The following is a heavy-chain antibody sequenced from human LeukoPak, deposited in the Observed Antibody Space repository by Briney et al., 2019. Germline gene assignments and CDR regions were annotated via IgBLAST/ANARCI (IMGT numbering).Heavy chain of an antibody. CDR2: ISYSGST. J-gene: IGHJ4*02. CDR3: ARGVLIAEFLFDY. Sequence: SETLSLTCTVSGGSMHGYYWSWIRQPPGKGLECIGYISYSGSTTHNPSLRSRGTISVDTSKNQFSPRLTSVTAADTAVYYCARGVLIAEFLFDYWGQGALVTVSS. CDR1: GGSMHGYY. V-gene: IGHV4-59*01. D-gene: IGHD3-10*01.